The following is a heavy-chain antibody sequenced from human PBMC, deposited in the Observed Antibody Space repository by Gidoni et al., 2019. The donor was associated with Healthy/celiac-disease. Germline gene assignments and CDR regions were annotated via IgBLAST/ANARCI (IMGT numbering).Heavy chain of an antibody. J-gene: IGHJ2*01. CDR3: AKGTGYSSGWHYWYFDL. V-gene: IGHV3-9*01. CDR1: GFTFDDYA. D-gene: IGHD6-19*01. CDR2: ISWNSGSI. Sequence: EVQLVESGGGLVQPGRSLRLSCAASGFTFDDYAMHWVRQAPGKGLEWVSGISWNSGSIGYADSVKGRFTISRDNAKNSLYLQMNSLRAEDTALYYCAKGTGYSSGWHYWYFDLWGRGTLVTVSS.